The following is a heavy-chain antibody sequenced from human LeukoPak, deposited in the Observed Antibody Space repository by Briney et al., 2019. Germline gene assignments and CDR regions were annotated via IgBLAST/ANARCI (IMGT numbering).Heavy chain of an antibody. Sequence: SETLSLTCTVSGYSISSGYYWGWIRQPPGKGLEWIGEINHSGSTNYNPSLKSRVTISVDTSKNQFSLKLSSVTAADTAVYYCARAWRRYYDFWSGYYTGWFDPWGQGTLVTVSS. CDR2: INHSGST. D-gene: IGHD3-3*01. CDR1: GYSISSGYY. CDR3: ARAWRRYYDFWSGYYTGWFDP. V-gene: IGHV4-38-2*02. J-gene: IGHJ5*02.